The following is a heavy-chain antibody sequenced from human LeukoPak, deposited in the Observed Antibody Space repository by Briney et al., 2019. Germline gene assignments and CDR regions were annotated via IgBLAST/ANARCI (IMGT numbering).Heavy chain of an antibody. CDR3: ARDSGDSEYGDPYYYYMDV. J-gene: IGHJ6*03. CDR1: GYTFTSYY. CDR2: INPSGGST. V-gene: IGHV1-46*01. D-gene: IGHD4-17*01. Sequence: GASVKVSCKASGYTFTSYYMHWVRQAPGQGLEWMGIINPSGGSTSYAQKFQGRVTMTRDMSTSTVYMELSSLRSEDTAVYYCARDSGDSEYGDPYYYYMDVWGKGTTVTVSS.